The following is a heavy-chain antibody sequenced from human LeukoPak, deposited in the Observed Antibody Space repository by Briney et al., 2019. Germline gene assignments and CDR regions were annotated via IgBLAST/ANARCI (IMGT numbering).Heavy chain of an antibody. J-gene: IGHJ4*02. CDR3: ARSVGATPLDY. CDR2: ISSSGSTI. D-gene: IGHD1-26*01. CDR1: GFTFSSYE. V-gene: IGHV3-48*03. Sequence: GGSLRLSCAASGFTFSSYEMNWVRQAPGKGLEWVSYISSSGSTIYYADSVKGRFTISRDNAKNSLYLQMNSLRAEDTALYYCARSVGATPLDYWGQGTLVTVSS.